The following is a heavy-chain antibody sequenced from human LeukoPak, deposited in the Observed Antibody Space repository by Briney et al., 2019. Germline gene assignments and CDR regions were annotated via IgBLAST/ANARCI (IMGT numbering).Heavy chain of an antibody. Sequence: PGGSLRLSCAASGFTFSSYYMSWVRQALGKGLEWVSSISSSSTYMFYADSVRGRFTISRDNAKNSLYLQMNSLRAEDTAVYYCARDRGSGWHTFDYWGQGTLVTVSS. CDR1: GFTFSSYY. D-gene: IGHD6-19*01. CDR2: ISSSSTYM. J-gene: IGHJ4*02. V-gene: IGHV3-21*01. CDR3: ARDRGSGWHTFDY.